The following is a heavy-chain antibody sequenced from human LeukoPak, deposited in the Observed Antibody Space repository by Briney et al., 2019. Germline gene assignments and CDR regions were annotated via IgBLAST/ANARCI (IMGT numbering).Heavy chain of an antibody. J-gene: IGHJ4*02. CDR2: ISWDGGST. V-gene: IGHV3-43*01. D-gene: IGHD6-6*01. CDR1: GFTFDDYT. Sequence: PGGSLRLSCAASGFTFDDYTMHWVRQAPGKGLEWVSLISWDGGSTYYADSVKGRFTISRDNSKNTLYLQMNSLRAEDTAVYYCAKDYYQLLLGDSSSSKDYWGQGTLVTVSS. CDR3: AKDYYQLLLGDSSSSKDY.